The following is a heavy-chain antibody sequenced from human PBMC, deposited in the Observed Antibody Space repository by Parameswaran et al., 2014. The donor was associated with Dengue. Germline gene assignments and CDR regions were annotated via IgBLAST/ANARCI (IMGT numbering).Heavy chain of an antibody. CDR3: ARRLPPDY. V-gene: IGHV3-7*01. D-gene: IGHD4-11*01. CDR2: IKQDGSEK. J-gene: IGHJ4*02. Sequence: WIRQPPGKGLEWVANIKQDGSEKYYVDSVKGRFTISRDNAKNSLYLQMNSLRAEDTAVYYCARRLPPDYWGQGTLVTVSS.